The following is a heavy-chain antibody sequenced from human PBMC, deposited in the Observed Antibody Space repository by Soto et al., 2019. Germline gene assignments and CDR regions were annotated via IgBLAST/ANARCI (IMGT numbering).Heavy chain of an antibody. Sequence: QVQLVQSGAEVKKPGASVKVSCKASGYTFTSYYMHWVRQAPGQGLEWVGIINPSGGSTSYAQKFQGRVTMTRDTSTSTVYMELSSLRSEDTAVYYCARDYFGSGSSPGWYFDLWGRGTLVTVSS. CDR2: INPSGGST. V-gene: IGHV1-46*03. CDR1: GYTFTSYY. J-gene: IGHJ2*01. CDR3: ARDYFGSGSSPGWYFDL. D-gene: IGHD3-10*01.